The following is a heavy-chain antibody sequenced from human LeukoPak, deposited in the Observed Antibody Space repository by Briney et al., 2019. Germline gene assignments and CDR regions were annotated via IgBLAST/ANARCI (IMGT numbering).Heavy chain of an antibody. CDR3: ARVGGTDLTWNGDYFDY. D-gene: IGHD1-1*01. CDR1: GYTFSDYY. J-gene: IGHJ4*02. Sequence: ASVKVSCKASGYTFSDYYIHWVRQAPGQGLEWMGWINPNSGGTNYAQKFQGRVTLTRDTSISTAYMELSRLSSTSDDTAVYYCARVGGTDLTWNGDYFDYWGQGTLVTVSS. CDR2: INPNSGGT. V-gene: IGHV1-2*02.